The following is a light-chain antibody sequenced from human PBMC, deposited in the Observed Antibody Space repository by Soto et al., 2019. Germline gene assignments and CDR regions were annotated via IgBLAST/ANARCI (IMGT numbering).Light chain of an antibody. CDR2: DVN. CDR1: TSDVGGYNY. V-gene: IGLV2-14*01. CDR3: SSYTSSSTLV. J-gene: IGLJ2*01. Sequence: QSALTQPASVSGSPGQSITISCTGTTSDVGGYNYVSWYQQHLGKAPKLMIYDVNNRPSGVSNRFSGSKSGNTASLTISGLQAEDEADYYCSSYTSSSTLVFGGGTKVTVL.